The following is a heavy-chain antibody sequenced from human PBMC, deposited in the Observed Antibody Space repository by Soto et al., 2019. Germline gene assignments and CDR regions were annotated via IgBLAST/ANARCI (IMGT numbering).Heavy chain of an antibody. J-gene: IGHJ5*02. D-gene: IGHD3-9*01. CDR3: ARFSLTTWFDP. CDR1: GFTFSSYW. CDR2: IKQDGSEQ. V-gene: IGHV3-7*01. Sequence: EVQLVESGGGLVQPGGSLRLSCAASGFTFSSYWMSWVRQAPGKGLEWVANIKQDGSEQYYVDSVKGRFTISRDNAKNSLYLQINSLRAEDTAVYYCARFSLTTWFDPCGQGTLVTVSS.